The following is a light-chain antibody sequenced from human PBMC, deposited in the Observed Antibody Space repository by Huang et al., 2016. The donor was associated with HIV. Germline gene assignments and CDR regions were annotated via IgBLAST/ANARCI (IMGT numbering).Light chain of an antibody. J-gene: IGKJ1*01. CDR3: QQYNNWPPWT. Sequence: EIVMTQSPATLSVSPGERATLSCRASQSVSSNLAWYQQKPGQAPRLLIYGASTRATDIPARCSGSGSGTEFTLTISSLQSEDFAVYYCQQYNNWPPWTFGQGTKVEIK. CDR1: QSVSSN. CDR2: GAS. V-gene: IGKV3-15*01.